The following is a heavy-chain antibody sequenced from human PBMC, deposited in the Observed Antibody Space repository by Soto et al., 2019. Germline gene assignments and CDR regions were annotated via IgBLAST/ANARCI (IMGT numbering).Heavy chain of an antibody. V-gene: IGHV3-23*01. J-gene: IGHJ4*02. CDR2: IIQDGTT. Sequence: EVQLLESEGGLVQPGGSLKVSCAASGFTFSSYSMAWVRQAPGRGPEWVSGIIQDGTTYYADSVKGRFTISRDNSRNSVYLQMIALRGEDTAVYYCAKYLRPDGVWDFDSWGQGTLVTVSS. D-gene: IGHD4-17*01. CDR3: AKYLRPDGVWDFDS. CDR1: GFTFSSYS.